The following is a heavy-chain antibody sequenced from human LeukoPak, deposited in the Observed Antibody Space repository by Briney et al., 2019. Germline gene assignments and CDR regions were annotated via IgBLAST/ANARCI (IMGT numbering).Heavy chain of an antibody. D-gene: IGHD3-10*01. CDR3: ARVQVRGVIITSLGY. CDR1: GFTFSSYA. J-gene: IGHJ4*02. Sequence: GGSLRLSCAASGFTFSSYAMSWVRQAPGKGLEWVSAISGSGGSTCYADSVKGRFTISRDNSKNTLYLQMNSLRSDDTAVYYCARVQVRGVIITSLGYWGQGTLVTVSS. V-gene: IGHV3-23*01. CDR2: ISGSGGST.